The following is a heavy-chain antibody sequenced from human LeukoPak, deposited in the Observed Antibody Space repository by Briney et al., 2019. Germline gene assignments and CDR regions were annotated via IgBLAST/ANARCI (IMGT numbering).Heavy chain of an antibody. CDR2: ISGGGDT. CDR3: ARGFHSYGLSYYFDY. D-gene: IGHD5-18*01. J-gene: IGHJ4*02. CDR1: DFKIRNYY. Sequence: GGSLRLSCAASDFKIRNYYISWVRQAPGKGLEWVLVISGGGDTSYSDSVKGRFTISRHTSKNTVFLQMNKLRVEDTAVYFCARGFHSYGLSYYFDYWGQGTGVTVSS. V-gene: IGHV3-53*01.